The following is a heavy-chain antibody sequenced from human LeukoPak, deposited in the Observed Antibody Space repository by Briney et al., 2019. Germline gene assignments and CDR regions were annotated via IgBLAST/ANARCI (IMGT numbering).Heavy chain of an antibody. CDR1: GFTFSSYA. V-gene: IGHV3-53*01. CDR2: IYSGGST. J-gene: IGHJ4*02. D-gene: IGHD3-10*01. CDR3: ARDISGDY. Sequence: GGSLRLSCAASGFTFSSYAMSGVAPAPGKGLEWVSVIYSGGSTYYADSVKGRFTISRDNSKNTLYLQMDSLRVEDTAVYYCARDISGDYWGQGTLVTVSS.